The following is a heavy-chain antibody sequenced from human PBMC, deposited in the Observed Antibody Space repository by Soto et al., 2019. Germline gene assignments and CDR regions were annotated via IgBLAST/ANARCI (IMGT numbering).Heavy chain of an antibody. V-gene: IGHV3-64D*06. CDR3: VKGGYYYDSSGYKIPFDY. CDR1: GFTFSSYA. D-gene: IGHD3-22*01. J-gene: IGHJ4*02. Sequence: GGSLRLSCSASGFTFSSYAMHWVRQAPGEGLEYVSAISSNGGSTYYADSVKGRFTISRDNSKNTLYLQMSSLRAEDTAVYYCVKGGYYYDSSGYKIPFDYWGQGTLVTVSS. CDR2: ISSNGGST.